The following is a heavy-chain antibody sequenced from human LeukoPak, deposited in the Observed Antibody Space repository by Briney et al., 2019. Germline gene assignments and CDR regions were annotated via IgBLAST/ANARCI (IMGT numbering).Heavy chain of an antibody. D-gene: IGHD6-13*01. CDR1: GFTFSSYD. CDR3: AKCGIAAAGGGVRYYFDY. J-gene: IGHJ4*02. Sequence: GGSLRLSCAASGFTFSSYDMHWVRQATGKGLEWVSAIGTAGDTYYADSVKGRFTISRDNSKNTLYLQMNSLRAEDTAVYYCAKCGIAAAGGGVRYYFDYWGQGTLVTVSS. V-gene: IGHV3-13*01. CDR2: IGTAGDT.